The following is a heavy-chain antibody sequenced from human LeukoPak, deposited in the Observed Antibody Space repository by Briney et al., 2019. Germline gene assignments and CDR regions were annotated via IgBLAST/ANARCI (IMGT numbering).Heavy chain of an antibody. CDR1: GGTSSSYA. CDR2: IIPIFGTA. V-gene: IGHV1-69*13. D-gene: IGHD5-12*01. CDR3: ARALRPDIVATIANYYYYGMDV. J-gene: IGHJ6*02. Sequence: ASVKVSCKASGGTSSSYAISWVRQAPGQGLEWMGGIIPIFGTANYAQKFQGRVTITADESTSTAYMELSSLRSEDTAVYYCARALRPDIVATIANYYYYGMDVWGQGTTVTVSS.